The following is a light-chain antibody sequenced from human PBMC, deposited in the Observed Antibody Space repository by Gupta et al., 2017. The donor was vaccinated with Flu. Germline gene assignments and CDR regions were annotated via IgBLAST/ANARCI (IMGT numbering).Light chain of an antibody. Sequence: QSALTQPASVSGSPAQSITISCTGTSTDIGSYDYVSWYQQHPGKAPKLIIFEVSDRPSGISNRFSGSKSANTASLTISGLQAEDEADYYCCSYRDSGTLVFGTGTRVNV. V-gene: IGLV2-14*01. CDR3: CSYRDSGTLV. J-gene: IGLJ1*01. CDR1: STDIGSYDY. CDR2: EVS.